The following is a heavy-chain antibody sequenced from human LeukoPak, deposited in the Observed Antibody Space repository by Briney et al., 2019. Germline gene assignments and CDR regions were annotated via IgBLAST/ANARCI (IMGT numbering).Heavy chain of an antibody. CDR1: GFTFSSYA. J-gene: IGHJ4*02. CDR3: AKGRSSGYQLYTIDY. CDR2: ISGSGGST. V-gene: IGHV3-23*01. Sequence: PGGSLRLSCAASGFTFSSYAMSWVRQAPGKGLEWVSAISGSGGSTYYADSVKGRLTISRDNSKNTLYLQMNSLRAEDTAVYYCAKGRSSGYQLYTIDYWGQGTLVTVSS. D-gene: IGHD3-22*01.